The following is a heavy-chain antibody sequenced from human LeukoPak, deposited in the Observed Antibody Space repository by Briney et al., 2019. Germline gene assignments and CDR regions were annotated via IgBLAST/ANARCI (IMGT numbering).Heavy chain of an antibody. CDR3: ARGGGQQLNYYYYGMDV. J-gene: IGHJ6*02. CDR2: ISAYNGNT. D-gene: IGHD6-13*01. CDR1: GYTFTSYG. Sequence: ASVKVSCKASGYTFTSYGISWVRQAPGQGLEWRGWISAYNGNTNYAQKLQGRVTMTTDTSTSTAYMELRSLRSDDTAVYYCARGGGQQLNYYYYGMDVWGQGTTVTVSS. V-gene: IGHV1-18*01.